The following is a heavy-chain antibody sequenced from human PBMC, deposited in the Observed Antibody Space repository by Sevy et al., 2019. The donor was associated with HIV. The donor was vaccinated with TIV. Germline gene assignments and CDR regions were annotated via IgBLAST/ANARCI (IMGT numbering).Heavy chain of an antibody. CDR2: IYTSGST. D-gene: IGHD6-6*01. CDR3: ARDYSIYSSSSSYGMDV. V-gene: IGHV4-4*07. Sequence: SEILSLTCTVSGGSISSYYWSWIRQPAGKGLEWIGRIYTSGSTNYNPSLKSRVTMSVDTSKNQFSLKLSSVTAADTAVYYCARDYSIYSSSSSYGMDVWGQGTTVTVSS. J-gene: IGHJ6*02. CDR1: GGSISSYY.